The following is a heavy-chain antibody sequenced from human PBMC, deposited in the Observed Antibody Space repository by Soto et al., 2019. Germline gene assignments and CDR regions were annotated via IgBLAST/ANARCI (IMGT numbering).Heavy chain of an antibody. Sequence: GGSLRLSCAASGFTFSSYAMAWVRQAPGKGLEWVSCISGNGGSTYYGDSAKGRFSISRDNSKNTLYLQMNSLRAEDTALYYCAKDKEFTSRTYSFDYWSQGTLVTVLL. CDR3: AKDKEFTSRTYSFDY. CDR1: GFTFSSYA. V-gene: IGHV3-23*01. D-gene: IGHD2-2*01. CDR2: ISGNGGST. J-gene: IGHJ4*02.